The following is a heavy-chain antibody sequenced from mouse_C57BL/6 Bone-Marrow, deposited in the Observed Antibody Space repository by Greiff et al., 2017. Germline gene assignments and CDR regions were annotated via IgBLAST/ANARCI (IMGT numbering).Heavy chain of an antibody. J-gene: IGHJ2*01. CDR3: ARTPYSNYVFDY. D-gene: IGHD2-5*01. Sequence: QVQLKESGAELVRPGTSVKVSCKASGYAFTNYLIEWVKQRPGQGLEWIGVINPGSGGTNYNEKFKGKAQLTADKSSSAAYMQLSSLTSEDSAVYFCARTPYSNYVFDYWGQGTTLTVSS. V-gene: IGHV1-54*01. CDR2: INPGSGGT. CDR1: GYAFTNYL.